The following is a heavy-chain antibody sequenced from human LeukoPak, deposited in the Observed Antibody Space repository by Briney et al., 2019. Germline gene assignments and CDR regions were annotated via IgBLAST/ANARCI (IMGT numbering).Heavy chain of an antibody. J-gene: IGHJ5*02. CDR2: IITIFGTA. CDR1: GGTFSSYA. Sequence: ASVKVSCKASGGTFSSYAISWVRQAPGQGLEWMGGIITIFGTANYAQKFQGRVTITADESTSTAYMELSSLRSEDTAVYYCAGLRNYYDSSGYYLQYNWFDPWGQGTLVTVSS. CDR3: AGLRNYYDSSGYYLQYNWFDP. D-gene: IGHD3-22*01. V-gene: IGHV1-69*13.